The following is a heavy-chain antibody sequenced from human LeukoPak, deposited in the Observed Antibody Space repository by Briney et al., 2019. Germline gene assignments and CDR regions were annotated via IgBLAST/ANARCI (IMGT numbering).Heavy chain of an antibody. J-gene: IGHJ4*02. CDR1: GGSISSYY. V-gene: IGHV4-34*01. Sequence: PSETLSLTCTVSGGSISSYYWSWIRQPPGKGLEWIGEINHSGSTNYNPSLKSRVTISVDTSKNQFSLKLSSVTAADTAVYYCARGPGLKPQAYGDRLVYWGQGTLVTVSS. D-gene: IGHD4-17*01. CDR2: INHSGST. CDR3: ARGPGLKPQAYGDRLVY.